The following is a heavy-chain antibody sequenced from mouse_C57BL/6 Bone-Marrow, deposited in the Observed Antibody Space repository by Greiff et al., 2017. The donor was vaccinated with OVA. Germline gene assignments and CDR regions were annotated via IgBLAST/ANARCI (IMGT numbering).Heavy chain of an antibody. D-gene: IGHD1-1*01. J-gene: IGHJ4*01. CDR1: GFTFSDYY. CDR2: INYDGSST. CDR3: ARGSSFYYYAMDY. Sequence: EVKVVESEGGLVQPGSSMKLSCTASGFTFSDYYMAWVRQVPEKGLEWVANINYDGSSTYYLDSLKSRFIISRDNAKNILYLQMSSLKSEDTATYYCARGSSFYYYAMDYWGQGTSVTVAS. V-gene: IGHV5-16*01.